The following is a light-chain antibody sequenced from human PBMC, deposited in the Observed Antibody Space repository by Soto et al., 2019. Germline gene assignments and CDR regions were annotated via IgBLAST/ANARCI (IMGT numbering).Light chain of an antibody. J-gene: IGLJ3*02. CDR3: AAWDDSLNGWV. Sequence: QLVLTQPPSASGTPGQRVTISCSGSSSNIGGNFVNWYQHLPGTAPKLLIYANLQRPSGVPDRFSGSKSGTSASLAISGVQSEDQADYYCAAWDDSLNGWVFGGGTKVTVL. V-gene: IGLV1-44*01. CDR1: SSNIGGNF. CDR2: ANL.